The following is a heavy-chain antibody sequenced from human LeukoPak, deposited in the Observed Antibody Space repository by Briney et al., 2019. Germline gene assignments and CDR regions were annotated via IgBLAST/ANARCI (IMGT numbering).Heavy chain of an antibody. Sequence: GGSLRLSCAASGFTFSSYAMSWVRQAPGKGLEWVSAISGSGGSTYYADSVKGRFTISRDNSKNTLYLQMNSLRAEDTALYYCAKHGYSSSWYYFDYWGQGTLVTVSS. CDR3: AKHGYSSSWYYFDY. CDR2: ISGSGGST. J-gene: IGHJ4*02. V-gene: IGHV3-23*01. CDR1: GFTFSSYA. D-gene: IGHD6-13*01.